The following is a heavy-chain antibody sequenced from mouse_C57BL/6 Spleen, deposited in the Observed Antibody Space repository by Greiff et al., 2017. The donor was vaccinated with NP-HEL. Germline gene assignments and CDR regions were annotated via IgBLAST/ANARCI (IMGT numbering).Heavy chain of an antibody. CDR1: GFNIKNTY. D-gene: IGHD2-3*01. Sequence: EVQLQESVAELVRPGASVKLSCTASGFNIKNTYMHWVKQRPEQGLEWIGRIDPANGNTKYAPKFQGKATITADPSSKPAYLQLSSLTSEDTAIYYCASNGYYEAWFAYWGQGTLVTVSA. CDR3: ASNGYYEAWFAY. J-gene: IGHJ3*01. V-gene: IGHV14-3*01. CDR2: IDPANGNT.